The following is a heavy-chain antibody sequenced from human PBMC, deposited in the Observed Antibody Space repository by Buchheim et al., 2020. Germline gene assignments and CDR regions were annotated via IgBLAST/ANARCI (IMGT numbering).Heavy chain of an antibody. Sequence: QVQLQESGPGLVKPSETLSLTCTVSGGSISSYYWSWIRQPPGRGLEWIGYVLHNGNIHYNPSLNSRLSMSVDTSRNQFSLKLSSVTAADTAVYYCARVNWERPPHWYFDLWGRGT. CDR3: ARVNWERPPHWYFDL. J-gene: IGHJ2*01. CDR1: GGSISSYY. D-gene: IGHD3-16*01. V-gene: IGHV4-59*01. CDR2: VLHNGNI.